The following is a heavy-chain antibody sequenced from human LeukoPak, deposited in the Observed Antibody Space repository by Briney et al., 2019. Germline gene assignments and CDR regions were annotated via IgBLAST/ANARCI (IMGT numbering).Heavy chain of an antibody. V-gene: IGHV4-31*03. D-gene: IGHD1-14*01. Sequence: SETLSLTCTVSGGSISSGGHYWSWIRQHPGKGLEWIGHIYHSGNTYYKPSLKSRVTISVDTSKNQFSLKVSSVTAADTAVYYCAREDRVLDAFDIWGPGTMVTVSS. J-gene: IGHJ3*02. CDR2: IYHSGNT. CDR3: AREDRVLDAFDI. CDR1: GGSISSGGHY.